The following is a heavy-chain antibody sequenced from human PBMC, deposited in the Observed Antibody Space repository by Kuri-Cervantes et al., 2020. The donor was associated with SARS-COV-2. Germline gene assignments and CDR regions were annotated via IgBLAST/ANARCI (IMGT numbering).Heavy chain of an antibody. CDR1: GYSISSGYY. Sequence: GSLRLSCAVSGYSISSGYYWGWLRQPPGKGLEWIGSIYHSGSTYYNPSLKSRVTISVDTSKNQFSLKLSSVTAADTAVYYCARVRSSSPGPLDYWGQGTLVTVSS. J-gene: IGHJ4*02. CDR3: ARVRSSSPGPLDY. CDR2: IYHSGST. V-gene: IGHV4-38-2*01. D-gene: IGHD6-6*01.